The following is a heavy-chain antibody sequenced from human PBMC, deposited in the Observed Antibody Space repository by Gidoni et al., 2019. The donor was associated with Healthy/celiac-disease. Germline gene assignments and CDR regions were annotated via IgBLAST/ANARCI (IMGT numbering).Heavy chain of an antibody. Sequence: QVQLVESGGGVVQPGRSLRLSCAASGFTFSRYAMHWVRQAPGKGLEWVAVISDDGSNKYYADSVKGRFTISRDNSKNTLYLQMNSLRAEDTAVYYCARDLVGATTPYGMDVWGQGTTVTVSS. V-gene: IGHV3-30-3*01. CDR3: ARDLVGATTPYGMDV. J-gene: IGHJ6*02. CDR2: ISDDGSNK. D-gene: IGHD1-26*01. CDR1: GFTFSRYA.